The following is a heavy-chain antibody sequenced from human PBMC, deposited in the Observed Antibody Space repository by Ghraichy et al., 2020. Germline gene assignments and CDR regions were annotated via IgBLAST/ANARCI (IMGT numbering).Heavy chain of an antibody. Sequence: SVKVSCKASGGTFSFSSISWVRQTPGLGLEWMGVIIPSFATTNYAQKFQGRVTITADKSTGTASMELSSLKSEDTAVYYCAKHSTMALADTFESWGQGTLVTVS. V-gene: IGHV1-69*06. CDR1: GGTFSFSS. J-gene: IGHJ1*01. D-gene: IGHD6-19*01. CDR2: IIPSFATT. CDR3: AKHSTMALADTFES.